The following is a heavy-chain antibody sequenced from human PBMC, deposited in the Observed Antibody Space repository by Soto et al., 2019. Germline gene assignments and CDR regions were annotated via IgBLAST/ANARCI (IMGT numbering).Heavy chain of an antibody. CDR1: GDSVSSYY. J-gene: IGHJ4*02. CDR3: AKHYPGGLPKTG. Sequence: SETLCLTCTVSGDSVSSYYWSGIRKPPGPGLEWIGYIFYSGSTHYNPSLKSRITISVDMSKNQFSLKLSSVTAADTAVYYCAKHYPGGLPKTGWGQGILVTVS. D-gene: IGHD2-21*02. CDR2: IFYSGST. V-gene: IGHV4-59*02.